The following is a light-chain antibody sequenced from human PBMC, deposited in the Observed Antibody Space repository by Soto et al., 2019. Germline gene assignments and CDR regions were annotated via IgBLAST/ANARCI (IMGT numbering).Light chain of an antibody. CDR2: LGS. J-gene: IGKJ3*01. CDR1: QSLLHSNGYNY. CDR3: MQTLQTPPFT. Sequence: DIVMTQSPLSLPVTPGEPASISCRSSQSLLHSNGYNYLDWYLQKPGQSPQLLIYLGSNRASGVPDRFSGTGSGTDITLKISRVEADDVGVYYCMQTLQTPPFTFGPGTKVDIK. V-gene: IGKV2-28*01.